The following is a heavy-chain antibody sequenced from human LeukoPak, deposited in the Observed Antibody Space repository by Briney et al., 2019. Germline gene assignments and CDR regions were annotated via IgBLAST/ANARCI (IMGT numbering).Heavy chain of an antibody. CDR3: ARARGSSGSYEYYHYMDV. CDR2: IYTSGST. J-gene: IGHJ6*03. CDR1: VGSISYFH. D-gene: IGHD1-26*01. V-gene: IGHV4-4*07. Sequence: SETLSLTCTVHVGSISYFHWTWIRQPAGKGLEWIGRIYTSGSTNYNPSLKSRVTMSVDTSKKQFSLKLSSVTAADTAVYYCARARGSSGSYEYYHYMDVWGKGTTVTISS.